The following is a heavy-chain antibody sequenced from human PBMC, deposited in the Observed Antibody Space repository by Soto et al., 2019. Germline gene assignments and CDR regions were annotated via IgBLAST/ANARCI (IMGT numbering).Heavy chain of an antibody. J-gene: IGHJ4*02. CDR3: ARLRYHVLTGYYKPYSFDY. D-gene: IGHD3-9*01. CDR1: GGSISSSSYY. CDR2: IYYSGST. V-gene: IGHV4-39*07. Sequence: PSETLSLACTVSGGSISSSSYYWGWIRQPPGKGLEWIGSIYYSGSTYYNPSLKSRVTMSVNTSKNQFSLRLNSVTAADTAVYYCARLRYHVLTGYYKPYSFDYWGQGTLVTVS.